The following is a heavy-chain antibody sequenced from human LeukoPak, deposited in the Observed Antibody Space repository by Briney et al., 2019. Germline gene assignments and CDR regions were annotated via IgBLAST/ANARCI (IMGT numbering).Heavy chain of an antibody. CDR1: GFTFSSYA. CDR3: AKDLVPYDFWSGFDY. V-gene: IGHV3-23*01. CDR2: ISGSGGST. Sequence: GGSLRLSCAASGFTFSSYAMSWVRQAPGKGLEWVSAISGSGGSTYYADSVKGRVTISRDNSKNTVYLQMNSLRAEDTAVYYCAKDLVPYDFWSGFDYWGQGTLVTVSS. D-gene: IGHD3-3*01. J-gene: IGHJ4*02.